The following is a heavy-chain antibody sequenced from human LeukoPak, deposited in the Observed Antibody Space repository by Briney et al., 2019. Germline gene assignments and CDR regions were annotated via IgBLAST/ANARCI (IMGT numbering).Heavy chain of an antibody. CDR2: VNRDGSET. Sequence: GGSLRLSCAASGFALSSHWMTWVRQVPGRGPEWVANVNRDGSETYYLDSVKGRLTISKDNAKNSLYLQMNSLRAEDTALYHCARNNGMDVWGQGTTVIVSS. CDR3: ARNNGMDV. J-gene: IGHJ6*02. CDR1: GFALSSHW. V-gene: IGHV3-7*03.